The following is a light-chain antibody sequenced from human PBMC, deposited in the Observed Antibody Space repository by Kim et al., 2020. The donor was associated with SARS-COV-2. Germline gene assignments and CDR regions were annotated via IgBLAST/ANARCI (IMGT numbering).Light chain of an antibody. CDR2: GAS. CDR3: QQDGSSPRT. V-gene: IGKV3-20*01. Sequence: LLPGERATLSCRASQSVSSIYLAWYQQKPGQAPRLLIYGASSRATGIPDRFSGSWSGTVFTLTISRLEPEDLAVYYCQQDGSSPRTFGQGTKLEI. J-gene: IGKJ2*01. CDR1: QSVSSIY.